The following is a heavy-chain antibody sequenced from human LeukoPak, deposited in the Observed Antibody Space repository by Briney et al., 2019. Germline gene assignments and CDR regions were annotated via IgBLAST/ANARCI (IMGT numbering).Heavy chain of an antibody. Sequence: SETLSLTCTVSGGSVSGYYWSWIRQPPGKGLEWIGYIYSSGSTSYNPSLKSRGTISVDTSKNQFSLKLSSVTAANTAVYYCARHWIQLWFFDYWGQGTLVTVSS. CDR2: IYSSGST. V-gene: IGHV4-59*08. J-gene: IGHJ4*02. CDR1: GGSVSGYY. D-gene: IGHD5-18*01. CDR3: ARHWIQLWFFDY.